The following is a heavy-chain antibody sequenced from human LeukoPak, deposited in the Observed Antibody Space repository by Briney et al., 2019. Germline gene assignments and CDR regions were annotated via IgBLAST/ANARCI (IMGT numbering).Heavy chain of an antibody. J-gene: IGHJ4*02. V-gene: IGHV3-48*01. CDR1: GFTFSSYI. CDR3: ARVISSTSRVLDY. Sequence: GGSLRLSCAASGFTFSSYIMNWVRQAPGKGLEWVSYISSSSSTIYYADSVRGRFTISRDNAKNSLYLQMNSLRAEDTAVYYCARVISSTSRVLDYWGQGTLVTVSS. D-gene: IGHD2-2*01. CDR2: ISSSSSTI.